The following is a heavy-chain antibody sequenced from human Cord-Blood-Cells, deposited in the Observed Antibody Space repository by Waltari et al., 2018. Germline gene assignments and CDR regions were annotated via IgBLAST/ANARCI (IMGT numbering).Heavy chain of an antibody. D-gene: IGHD3-10*01. J-gene: IGHJ1*01. CDR3: ARVRYYYGSGSYAEYFQH. V-gene: IGHV1-69*01. CDR1: GGTFSSYA. CDR2: IILMFGTA. Sequence: QVQLVQSGAEVKKPGSSVKVSCKASGGTFSSYAISWVRQAPGQGLEWMGGIILMFGTANYARRCQGSVTITADEATSTAYMGLSSRRSEDTAVYYCARVRYYYGSGSYAEYFQHWGQGTLVTVSS.